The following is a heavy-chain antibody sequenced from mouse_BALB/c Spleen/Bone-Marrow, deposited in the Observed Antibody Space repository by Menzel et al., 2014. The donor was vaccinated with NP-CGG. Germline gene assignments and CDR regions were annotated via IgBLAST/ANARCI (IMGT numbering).Heavy chain of an antibody. CDR3: GRGRGWYFDY. J-gene: IGHJ2*01. CDR2: IYPGDGDT. Sequence: VQLQQSGAELVRPGSSVKISCKASGYAFSGYWMNWVKQRPGQGLEWIGQIYPGDGDTNYNGKSKGKATLTADKSSSTAYMQHSSLTSEDSALYFLGRGRGWYFDYWGQGTPLTVSS. V-gene: IGHV1-80*01. D-gene: IGHD2-3*01. CDR1: GYAFSGYW.